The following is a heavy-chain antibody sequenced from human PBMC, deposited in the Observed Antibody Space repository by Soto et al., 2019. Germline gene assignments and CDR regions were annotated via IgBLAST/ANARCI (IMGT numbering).Heavy chain of an antibody. CDR3: AREVFRGVMSYYGMDG. J-gene: IGHJ6*02. CDR2: IKQDGSEK. V-gene: IGHV3-7*04. D-gene: IGHD3-16*01. Sequence: EVQLVESGGGLVQPGGSLRLSCAASGFTFSSYWMSWVRQAPGKGLEWVANIKQDGSEKYYVDSVKGRFTISRDNAKNSLYLQMNSLRAEDTAVYSCAREVFRGVMSYYGMDGWGQGTTVNVSS. CDR1: GFTFSSYW.